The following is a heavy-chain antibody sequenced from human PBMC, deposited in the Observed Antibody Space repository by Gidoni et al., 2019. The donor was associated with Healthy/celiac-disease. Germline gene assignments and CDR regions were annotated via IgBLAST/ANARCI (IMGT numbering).Heavy chain of an antibody. Sequence: QVQLVQSGAEVKKPGSSVKVSGQASGGNFSSYASSWVRQAPGQGLEWMGGIIPIFGTANDAQKFQGRVTITADKSTRTAYMELSSLRSEETAVYYCARGTGYSPNDYWGQGTLVTVSS. CDR3: ARGTGYSPNDY. CDR1: GGNFSSYA. V-gene: IGHV1-69*06. D-gene: IGHD6-13*01. CDR2: IIPIFGTA. J-gene: IGHJ4*02.